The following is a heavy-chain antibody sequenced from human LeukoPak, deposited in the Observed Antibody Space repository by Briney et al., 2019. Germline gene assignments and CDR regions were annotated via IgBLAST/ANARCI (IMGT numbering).Heavy chain of an antibody. J-gene: IGHJ3*02. V-gene: IGHV3-23*01. CDR2: ISGSGGKT. D-gene: IGHD2-15*01. CDR3: AKGVVSAFDI. Sequence: GGSLRLSCAASGFTFSSYAMSWVRQAPGKGLEWVSGISGSGGKTDYADSVKGRFTISRDNSKNTLYLQMNSLRAEDTAVYYCAKGVVSAFDIWGQGTMVTVSS. CDR1: GFTFSSYA.